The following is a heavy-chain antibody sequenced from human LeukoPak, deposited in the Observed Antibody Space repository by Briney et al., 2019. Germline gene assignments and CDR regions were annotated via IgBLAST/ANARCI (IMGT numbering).Heavy chain of an antibody. CDR3: ASAAGAFDF. J-gene: IGHJ3*01. Sequence: GGSLKLSCAASGIAFSSYGIHWVRQAPGKGLEWVAVIWPDGSNKYYADSVKGRFIISRDNSKNTLWLQMNSLRAEDTAVYYCASAAGAFDFWGQGTMVTVSS. CDR1: GIAFSSYG. CDR2: IWPDGSNK. V-gene: IGHV3-33*01. D-gene: IGHD6-13*01.